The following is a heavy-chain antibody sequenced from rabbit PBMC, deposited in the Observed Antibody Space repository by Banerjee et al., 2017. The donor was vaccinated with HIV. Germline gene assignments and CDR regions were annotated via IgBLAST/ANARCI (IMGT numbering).Heavy chain of an antibody. CDR2: TYNGSGSA. Sequence: QQQLEESGGGLVKPEGSLTLTCKASGFDFSSDAMCWVRQAPGKGLEWIGITYNGSGSAYYASWVISRFTITSNTNQNTVTLQMTSLTAADTATYFCARDLAGVIGWNFGLWGQGTLVTVS. J-gene: IGHJ3*01. V-gene: IGHV1S47*01. CDR3: ARDLAGVIGWNFGL. CDR1: GFDFSSDA. D-gene: IGHD4-1*01.